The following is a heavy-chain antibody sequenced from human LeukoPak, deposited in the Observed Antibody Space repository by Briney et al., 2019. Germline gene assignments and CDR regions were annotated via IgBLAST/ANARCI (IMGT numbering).Heavy chain of an antibody. J-gene: IGHJ4*02. CDR1: GFTFSSYA. CDR3: AGRNSSSDY. CDR2: ISYDGSIK. Sequence: GGSLRLSCAASGFTFSSYAMHWVRQAPGKGLEWVAVISYDGSIKYYADSVKGRFTISRDNSKNTLYLQMNSLRAEDTAVYYCAGRNSSSDYWGQGTLVTVSS. D-gene: IGHD6-6*01. V-gene: IGHV3-30*01.